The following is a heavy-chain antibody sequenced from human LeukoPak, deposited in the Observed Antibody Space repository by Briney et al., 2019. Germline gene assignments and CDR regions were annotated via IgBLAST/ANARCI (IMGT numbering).Heavy chain of an antibody. CDR3: AQKAPYSPGYSQH. V-gene: IGHV4-59*01. Sequence: SETLSLTCTVSGGSITSYFWTWIRQPPGKGLEWIGYIYHSGTTNYNPSLKSRVTISADTSKNQFSLRLSSVTAADTAVYYCAQKAPYSPGYSQHWGQGTLVTVS. CDR1: GGSITSYF. D-gene: IGHD2-15*01. J-gene: IGHJ1*01. CDR2: IYHSGTT.